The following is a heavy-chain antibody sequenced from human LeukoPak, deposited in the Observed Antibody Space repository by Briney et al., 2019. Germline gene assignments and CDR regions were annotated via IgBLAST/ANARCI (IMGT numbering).Heavy chain of an antibody. CDR2: ISTYNGNT. Sequence: ASVKVSCKASGYTFTGYGISWARQAPGQGLEWMAWISTYNGNTKYAQNLQGRVTLTTDTSTDTAYMELRSLRSDDTAVYYCARDPHWAAVYYYYYMDVWGKGTTVTISS. D-gene: IGHD6-13*01. CDR3: ARDPHWAAVYYYYYMDV. V-gene: IGHV1-18*01. CDR1: GYTFTGYG. J-gene: IGHJ6*03.